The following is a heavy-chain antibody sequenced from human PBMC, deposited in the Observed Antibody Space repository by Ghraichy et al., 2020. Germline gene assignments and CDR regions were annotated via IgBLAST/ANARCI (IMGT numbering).Heavy chain of an antibody. D-gene: IGHD6-19*01. Sequence: ASVKVSCKASGYTFTSYAMHWVRQAPGQRLEWMGWIDVGNGNTKYSQKFQGRVTITRDTSASTAYMELTSLRSEDTAVYYCARDFTVAGTGVGYWGQGTQVTVSS. CDR3: ARDFTVAGTGVGY. J-gene: IGHJ4*02. CDR2: IDVGNGNT. CDR1: GYTFTSYA. V-gene: IGHV1-3*01.